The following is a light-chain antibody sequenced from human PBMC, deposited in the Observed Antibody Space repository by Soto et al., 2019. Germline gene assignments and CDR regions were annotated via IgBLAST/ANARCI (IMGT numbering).Light chain of an antibody. CDR2: EVS. J-gene: IGLJ1*01. V-gene: IGLV2-14*01. CDR1: INDFGGYNY. Sequence: QSVLTQPASVSGSPGQSITISCTGTINDFGGYNYVSWYQVHLGKARKLIVYEVSNQPSRVSNRFSGCKSGNTASLHLSGLQAEDEADSYCSSYTSSSTYVFGNGTKGTAL. CDR3: SSYTSSSTYV.